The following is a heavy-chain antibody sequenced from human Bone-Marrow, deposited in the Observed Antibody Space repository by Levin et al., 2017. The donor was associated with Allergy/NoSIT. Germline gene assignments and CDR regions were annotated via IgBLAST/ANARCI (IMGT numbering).Heavy chain of an antibody. J-gene: IGHJ5*02. CDR2: INPNSGGT. Sequence: GESLKISCKASRFTFTGYYIHWVRQAPGQGLEWMGWINPNSGGTKFAQKFPGWVTMTRDTSISTAFMELSRLRSDDTAVYYCAVGGHCSSTSCYNTYFDPWGQGTLVNVSA. CDR1: RFTFTGYY. D-gene: IGHD2-2*02. V-gene: IGHV1-2*04. CDR3: AVGGHCSSTSCYNTYFDP.